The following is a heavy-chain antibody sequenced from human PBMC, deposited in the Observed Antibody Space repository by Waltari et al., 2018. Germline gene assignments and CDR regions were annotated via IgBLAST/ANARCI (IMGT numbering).Heavy chain of an antibody. V-gene: IGHV3-48*01. J-gene: IGHJ4*02. Sequence: EVQLVESGGGLVQPGGSLRLSWVASGFTFSSYSMNWVRQAPGKGLEWVSYISSSSSTIYYADSVKGRFTISRDNAKNSLYLQMNSLRAEDTAVYYCARSIAAAGTGFDYWGQGTLVTVSS. CDR1: GFTFSSYS. D-gene: IGHD6-13*01. CDR2: ISSSSSTI. CDR3: ARSIAAAGTGFDY.